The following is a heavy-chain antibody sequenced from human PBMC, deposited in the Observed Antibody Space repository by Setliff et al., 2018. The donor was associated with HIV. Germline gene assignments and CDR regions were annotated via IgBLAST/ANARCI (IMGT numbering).Heavy chain of an antibody. J-gene: IGHJ3*02. Sequence: VASVKVSCKASGYSFTNYGVNWVRQAPGQGLEWMGWISAYNGNTNYAQKLQGRVTMTTDTPTSTAYMELSRLRSDDTAVYYCARDGYYDSSGYSAFDIWGQGTMVTVSS. V-gene: IGHV1-18*01. CDR2: ISAYNGNT. CDR3: ARDGYYDSSGYSAFDI. CDR1: GYSFTNYG. D-gene: IGHD3-22*01.